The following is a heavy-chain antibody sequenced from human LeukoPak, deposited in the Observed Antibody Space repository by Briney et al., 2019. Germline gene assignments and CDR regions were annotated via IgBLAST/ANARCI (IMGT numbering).Heavy chain of an antibody. CDR2: IYYSGSP. D-gene: IGHD3-10*01. CDR3: ARHSGGSRSARYAQYFDY. J-gene: IGHJ4*02. CDR1: GGSISSYY. Sequence: SETLSLTCTVSGGSISSYYWTWIRQPPGKGREWIGYIYYSGSPNYNPSLKSRVTISLDMSKNQFSLKLSSVTAADTAVYYCARHSGGSRSARYAQYFDYWGQGTLVTVSS. V-gene: IGHV4-59*08.